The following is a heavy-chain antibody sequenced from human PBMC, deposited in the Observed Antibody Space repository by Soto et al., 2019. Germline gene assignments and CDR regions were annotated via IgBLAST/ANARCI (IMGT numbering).Heavy chain of an antibody. CDR3: ARDTYYYDSSGYRNYGMDV. V-gene: IGHV1-46*01. D-gene: IGHD3-22*01. J-gene: IGHJ6*02. CDR1: GYTFTSYY. CDR2: INPSGGST. Sequence: QVQLVQSGAEVKKPGASVKVSCKASGYTFTSYYMHWVRQAPGQGLEWMGIINPSGGSTSYAQKCQGRVTMTRDTSTSTVYMELSSLRSEDTAVYYCARDTYYYDSSGYRNYGMDVWGQGTTVTVSS.